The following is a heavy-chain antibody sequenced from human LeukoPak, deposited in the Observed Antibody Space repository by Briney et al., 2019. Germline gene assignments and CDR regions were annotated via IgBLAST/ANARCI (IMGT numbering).Heavy chain of an antibody. CDR3: ARDGYSSGWYRYFDY. D-gene: IGHD6-19*01. J-gene: IGHJ4*02. CDR1: GFTVRSNY. Sequence: GGSLRLSCAASGFTVRSNYMSWGRQAPGKGLEWVSVIYSGASTYYADSVKGRFTISRDNSKNTLYLQMNSLRAEDTAVYYCARDGYSSGWYRYFDYWGQGTLVTVSS. V-gene: IGHV3-66*01. CDR2: IYSGAST.